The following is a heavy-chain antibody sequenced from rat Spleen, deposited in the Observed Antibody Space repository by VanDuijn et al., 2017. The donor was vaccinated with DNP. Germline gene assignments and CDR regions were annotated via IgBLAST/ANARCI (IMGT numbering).Heavy chain of an antibody. Sequence: EVKLVESGGGLVQPGRSLKLSCAASGFNFNDYWMGWVRQAPGKGLERIGEINKESSTINYSPSSKDKFTISRDNAQNTLYLQMSKLGSEDTAIDYCARGPNYGGYLDYFDYWGQGVMVTVSS. CDR3: ARGPNYGGYLDYFDY. V-gene: IGHV4-2*01. J-gene: IGHJ2*01. D-gene: IGHD1-11*01. CDR1: GFNFNDYW. CDR2: INKESSTI.